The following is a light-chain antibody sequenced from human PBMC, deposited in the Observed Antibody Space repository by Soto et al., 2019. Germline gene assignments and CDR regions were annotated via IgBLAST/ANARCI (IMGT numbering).Light chain of an antibody. CDR1: QGINKY. J-gene: IGKJ1*01. V-gene: IGKV1-27*01. Sequence: DIPMTQSPSSLSASAGDIVTITCRATQGINKYLAWYQQKPGKVPKLLIYAASTLQSGVPARFSGSGSGTDSTFAISSLQPEDVATYYCEKDNSVPPTCGQGTKVEIK. CDR3: EKDNSVPPT. CDR2: AAS.